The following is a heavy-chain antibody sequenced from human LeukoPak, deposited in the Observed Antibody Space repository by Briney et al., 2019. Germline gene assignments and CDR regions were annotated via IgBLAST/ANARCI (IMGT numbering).Heavy chain of an antibody. J-gene: IGHJ6*02. CDR2: ISSSSSYI. CDR1: GFTFSTYS. Sequence: AGGSLRLSCVASGFTFSTYSMNWVRQAPGKGLEWVSSISSSSSYIYYADSVKGRFTISRDNAKNSLYLQMNSLRAEDTAVYYCARAGSYSGYDFWGAYYYGMDVWGQGTTVTVSS. D-gene: IGHD5-12*01. V-gene: IGHV3-21*01. CDR3: ARAGSYSGYDFWGAYYYGMDV.